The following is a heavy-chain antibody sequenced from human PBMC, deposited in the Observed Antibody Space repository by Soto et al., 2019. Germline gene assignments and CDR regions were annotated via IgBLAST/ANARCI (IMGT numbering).Heavy chain of an antibody. CDR2: IYYGGSA. J-gene: IGHJ4*02. D-gene: IGHD2-8*01. CDR1: GGSISTYY. Sequence: QVQLQQSGPGLVKPSETLSLTCTVSGGSISTYYWSWIGQPPGKGLEWIGYIYYGGSANYNPPLESRVTISLDRSKKQFSLRLNSVTAADTAVYYCSRGGHCTDGVCSALDYWGQGTLVTVSS. CDR3: SRGGHCTDGVCSALDY. V-gene: IGHV4-59*08.